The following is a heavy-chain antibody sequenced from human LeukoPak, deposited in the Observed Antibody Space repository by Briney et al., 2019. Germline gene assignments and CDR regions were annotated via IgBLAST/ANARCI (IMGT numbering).Heavy chain of an antibody. J-gene: IGHJ5*02. CDR1: GFIFTTYA. Sequence: GGSLRLSCAASGFIFTTYAMSWVRQAPGKGLEWVSTISRGGVSTYYSDSVKGRFTISRDNSKNTLYLQMNSLRAEDTAVYYCARGNPPLSWGQGTLVTVSS. D-gene: IGHD2/OR15-2a*01. CDR3: ARGNPPLS. CDR2: ISRGGVST. V-gene: IGHV3-23*01.